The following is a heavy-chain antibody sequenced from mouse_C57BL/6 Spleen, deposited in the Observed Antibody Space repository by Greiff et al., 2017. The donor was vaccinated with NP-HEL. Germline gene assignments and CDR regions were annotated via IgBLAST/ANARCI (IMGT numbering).Heavy chain of an antibody. Sequence: VKLQESDAELVKPGASVKISCKVSGYTFTDHTIHWMKQRPEQGLEWIGYIYPRDGSTKYNEKFKGKATLTADKSSSTAYMQLNSLTSEDSAVYFCARPLYGNQYYYAMDYWGQGTSVTVSS. V-gene: IGHV1-78*01. CDR1: GYTFTDHT. CDR2: IYPRDGST. J-gene: IGHJ4*01. CDR3: ARPLYGNQYYYAMDY. D-gene: IGHD2-1*01.